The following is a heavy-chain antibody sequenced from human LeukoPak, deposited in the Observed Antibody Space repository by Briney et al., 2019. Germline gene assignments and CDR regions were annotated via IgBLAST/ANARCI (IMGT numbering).Heavy chain of an antibody. D-gene: IGHD2-2*01. CDR3: ASDAPYCYSPSWYASWYFDL. Sequence: GGSLRLSCAASGFTFSTYSMNWVRQAPGKGLEWVSSISSSRDHIYYANSVKSRFTISRDKAENSHHLQMSILSTQETALYDCASDAPYCYSPSWYASWYFDLWGRGTLVTVSS. V-gene: IGHV3-21*04. J-gene: IGHJ2*01. CDR2: ISSSRDHI. CDR1: GFTFSTYS.